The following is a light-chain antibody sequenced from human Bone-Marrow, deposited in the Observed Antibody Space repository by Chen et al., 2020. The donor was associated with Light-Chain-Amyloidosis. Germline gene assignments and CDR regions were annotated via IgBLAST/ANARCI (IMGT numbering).Light chain of an antibody. Sequence: SYVLTQPSSLSVASGQSATIACGGNNIGSTCVHWYQQTPGQAPLLVVYDDSDRPSGIPERLSGSNSGNTATLTISRVEAGDEADYYCQVWDRSSDRPVFGGGTKLTVL. CDR1: NIGSTC. CDR3: QVWDRSSDRPV. V-gene: IGLV3-21*02. J-gene: IGLJ3*02. CDR2: DDS.